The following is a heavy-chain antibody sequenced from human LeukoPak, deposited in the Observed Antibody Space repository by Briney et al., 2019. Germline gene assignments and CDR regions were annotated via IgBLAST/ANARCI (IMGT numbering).Heavy chain of an antibody. J-gene: IGHJ4*02. CDR2: IKQDGSEK. Sequence: GGSLRLSCAASGFTFSSYWMSWVRQAPGKGLEWVANIKQDGSEKYYVDSVKGRFTISRDNSKNTLYLQMNSLTVEDTAVYYCARSQSSSLIDYWGQGTLVTVSS. D-gene: IGHD6-13*01. CDR3: ARSQSSSLIDY. V-gene: IGHV3-7*01. CDR1: GFTFSSYW.